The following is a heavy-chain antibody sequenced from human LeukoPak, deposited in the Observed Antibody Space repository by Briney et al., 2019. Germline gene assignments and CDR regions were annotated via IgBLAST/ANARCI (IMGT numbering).Heavy chain of an antibody. CDR1: GGSFSGYY. Sequence: SETLSLTCAVYGGSFSGYYWSWIRQPPGKGLEWIGEINHSGSTNYNPSLKSRVTISVDTSKNQFSLKLSSVTAADTAVYYCARDPYLNWFDPWGQGTLVTVPS. V-gene: IGHV4-34*01. CDR3: ARDPYLNWFDP. CDR2: INHSGST. J-gene: IGHJ5*02.